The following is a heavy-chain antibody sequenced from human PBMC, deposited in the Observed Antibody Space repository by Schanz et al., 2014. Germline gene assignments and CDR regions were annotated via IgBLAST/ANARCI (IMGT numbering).Heavy chain of an antibody. CDR2: FHHEDGDT. Sequence: QVQLVQSGAEVKKPGVSVKVSCKASGYTFTTYYIHWVRQAPGRGLEWMGGFHHEDGDTVYAQKFQGRVIMTEDTSTDTAYVELSRLTSEDTGVYYCATETSRTWFYNGVDVWGQGTTVTVSS. J-gene: IGHJ6*02. D-gene: IGHD2-2*01. CDR1: GYTFTTYY. CDR3: ATETSRTWFYNGVDV. V-gene: IGHV1-24*01.